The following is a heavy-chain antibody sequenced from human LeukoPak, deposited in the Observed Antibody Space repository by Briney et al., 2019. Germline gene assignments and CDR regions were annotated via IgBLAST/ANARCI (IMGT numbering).Heavy chain of an antibody. Sequence: GGSLRLSCAASGFTFSSYGMHWVRQAPGKGLEWVAVISYDGSNKYYADSVKGRFTISRDNSKNTLYLQMNSLRAEDTAVYYCARVGGRLDSGSYFGYWGQGTLVTVSS. J-gene: IGHJ4*02. V-gene: IGHV3-30*03. CDR2: ISYDGSNK. CDR3: ARVGGRLDSGSYFGY. CDR1: GFTFSSYG. D-gene: IGHD1-26*01.